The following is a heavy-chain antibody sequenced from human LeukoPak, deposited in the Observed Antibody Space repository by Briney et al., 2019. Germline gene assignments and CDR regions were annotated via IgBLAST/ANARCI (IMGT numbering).Heavy chain of an antibody. CDR2: IKQDGSEK. CDR1: GFTFSSYW. Sequence: GSLRLSCAASGFTFSSYWMGWVRQAPGKGLEWVANIKQDGSEKYYVDSVKGRFTISRDNAKNSLYLQMNSLRAEDTAVYYCARGGRLRANWFDPWGQGTLVTVSS. V-gene: IGHV3-7*01. J-gene: IGHJ5*02. CDR3: ARGGRLRANWFDP. D-gene: IGHD4-17*01.